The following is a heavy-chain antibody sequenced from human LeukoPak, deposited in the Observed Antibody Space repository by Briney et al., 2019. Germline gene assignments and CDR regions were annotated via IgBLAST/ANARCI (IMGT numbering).Heavy chain of an antibody. J-gene: IGHJ4*02. CDR2: IYYSGST. D-gene: IGHD6-13*01. V-gene: IGHV4-39*07. CDR3: ARVPGYSSQGEDY. CDR1: GGSISSSSYY. Sequence: SKTLSLACTVSGGSISSSSYYWGWIRQPPGKGLEWIASIYYSGSTYYNPSLKGRVTISVDTSKNQFSLKLSSVTAADTAVYYCARVPGYSSQGEDYWGQGTLVTVSS.